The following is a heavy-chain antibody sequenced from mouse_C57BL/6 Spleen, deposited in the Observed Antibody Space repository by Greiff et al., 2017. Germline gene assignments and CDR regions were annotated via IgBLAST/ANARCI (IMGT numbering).Heavy chain of an antibody. V-gene: IGHV5-9*01. CDR1: GFTFSSYT. CDR3: ARQNGYSYAMDY. Sequence: EVQRVESGGGLVKPGGSLKLSCAASGFTFSSYTMSWVRQTPEKRLEWVATISGGGGNTYYPDSVKGRFTISRDNAKNTLYLQMSSLRSEDTALYYCARQNGYSYAMDYWGQGTSVTVSS. J-gene: IGHJ4*01. CDR2: ISGGGGNT. D-gene: IGHD2-3*01.